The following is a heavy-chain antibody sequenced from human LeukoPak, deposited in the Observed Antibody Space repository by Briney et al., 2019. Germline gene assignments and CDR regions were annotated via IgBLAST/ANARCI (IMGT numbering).Heavy chain of an antibody. D-gene: IGHD4-17*01. CDR3: ARDRPYGDYAPYYYGMDV. J-gene: IGHJ6*02. V-gene: IGHV1-8*01. CDR2: MNPNSGNT. Sequence: ASVKISCKASGYTFTSYDINWVRQATGQGLEWMGWMNPNSGNTGYAQKFQGRVTMTRNTSISTAYMELNSLRAEDTAVYYCARDRPYGDYAPYYYGMDVWGQGTTVTVSS. CDR1: GYTFTSYD.